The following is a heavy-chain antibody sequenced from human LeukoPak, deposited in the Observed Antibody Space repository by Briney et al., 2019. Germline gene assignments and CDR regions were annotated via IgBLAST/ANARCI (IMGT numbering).Heavy chain of an antibody. V-gene: IGHV1-46*01. CDR1: GYTFTSYY. CDR2: INPSGGST. Sequence: ASVKVSCKASGYTFTSYYMHWVRQAPGQGLEWMGIINPSGGSTSYAQKFQGRVTITADKSTSTAYMELSSLRSEDTAVYYCARDSSGWYLGGNFDYWGQGTLVTVSS. D-gene: IGHD6-19*01. J-gene: IGHJ4*02. CDR3: ARDSSGWYLGGNFDY.